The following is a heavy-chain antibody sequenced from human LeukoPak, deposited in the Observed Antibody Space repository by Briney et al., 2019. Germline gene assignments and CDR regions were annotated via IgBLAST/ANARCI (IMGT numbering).Heavy chain of an antibody. J-gene: IGHJ4*02. Sequence: SETLSLTCTVSGGSISSSSYYWGWIRQPPGKGLEWIGSIYYSGSTYYNPSLKSRVTISVDTSKNQFSLKLSSVTAADTAVYYCARTGGWDYYFDYWGQGTLVTVSS. V-gene: IGHV4-39*07. D-gene: IGHD6-19*01. CDR3: ARTGGWDYYFDY. CDR2: IYYSGST. CDR1: GGSISSSSYY.